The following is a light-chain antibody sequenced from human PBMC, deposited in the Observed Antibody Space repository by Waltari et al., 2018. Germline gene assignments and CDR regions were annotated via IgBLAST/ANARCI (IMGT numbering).Light chain of an antibody. CDR3: YSRDSSGDHKV. V-gene: IGLV3-19*01. CDR2: GKN. Sequence: SSELTQDPAVSVALGQTVRITCQGDSLRKYYASWYQQKPGQAPVLVIYGKNNRPSGSPARFSGSSSGNTATLTMTGAQAEDEADYYCYSRDSSGDHKVFGGGTKLTVL. CDR1: SLRKYY. J-gene: IGLJ2*01.